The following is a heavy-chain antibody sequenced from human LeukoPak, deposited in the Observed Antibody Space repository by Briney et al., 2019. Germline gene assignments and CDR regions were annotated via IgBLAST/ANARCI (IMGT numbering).Heavy chain of an antibody. V-gene: IGHV4-39*07. J-gene: IGHJ4*02. Sequence: SETLSLTCTVSGGSISSSSYYWGWIRQPPGKGLEWIGEINHSGSTNYNPSLKSRVTISVDTSKNQFSLKLSSVTAADTAVYYCASPRGGGDGYKFDYWGQGTLVTVSS. CDR2: INHSGST. D-gene: IGHD5-24*01. CDR1: GGSISSSSYY. CDR3: ASPRGGGDGYKFDY.